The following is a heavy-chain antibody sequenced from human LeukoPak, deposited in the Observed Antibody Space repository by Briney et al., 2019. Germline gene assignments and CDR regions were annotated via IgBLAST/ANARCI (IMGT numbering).Heavy chain of an antibody. CDR1: GGSFSRYY. J-gene: IGHJ4*02. CDR3: AKEQKGATDGNVFEY. V-gene: IGHV4-59*12. CDR2: IYYSGIT. D-gene: IGHD4/OR15-4a*01. Sequence: RPAETLSLTCTVSGGSFSRYYWSWIRQPPGKGLEWIGYIYYSGITNYNPSLKSRLSMSVDTSKNQFYLKMSSVTAADTAVYYCAKEQKGATDGNVFEYWGQGTLVTVPS.